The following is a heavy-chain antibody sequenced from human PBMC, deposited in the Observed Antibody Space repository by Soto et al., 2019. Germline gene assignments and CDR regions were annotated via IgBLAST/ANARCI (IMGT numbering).Heavy chain of an antibody. V-gene: IGHV1-2*04. CDR3: ARGGVYYYDSSGYPNGGAFDI. CDR2: INPNSGGT. CDR1: GYTFTGYY. Sequence: GASVKVSCKASGYTFTGYYMHWVRQAPGQGLEWMGWINPNSGGTNYAQKFQGWVTMTRDTSISTAYMELSRLRSDDTAVYYCARGGVYYYDSSGYPNGGAFDIWGQGTMVTVSS. D-gene: IGHD3-22*01. J-gene: IGHJ3*02.